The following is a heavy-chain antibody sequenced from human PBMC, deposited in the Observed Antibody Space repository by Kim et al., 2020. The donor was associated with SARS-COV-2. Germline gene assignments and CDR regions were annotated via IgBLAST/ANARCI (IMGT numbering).Heavy chain of an antibody. V-gene: IGHV3-33*01. Sequence: GSNKYYADSVKGRFTISRDNSKNTLYLQMNSLRAEDTAVYYCARADDFDYWGQGTLVTVSS. J-gene: IGHJ4*02. CDR2: GSNK. CDR3: ARADDFDY.